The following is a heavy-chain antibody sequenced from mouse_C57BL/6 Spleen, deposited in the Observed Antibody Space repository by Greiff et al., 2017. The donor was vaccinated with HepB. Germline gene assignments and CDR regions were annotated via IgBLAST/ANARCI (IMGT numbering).Heavy chain of an antibody. Sequence: DVHLVESGGDLVKPGGSLKLSCAASGFTFSSYGMSWVRQTPDKRLEWVATISSGGSYTYYPDSVKGRFTISRDNAKNTLYLQMSSLKSEDTAMYYCARHGAQANAMDYWGQGTSVTVSS. CDR2: ISSGGSYT. CDR1: GFTFSSYG. CDR3: ARHGAQANAMDY. D-gene: IGHD3-2*02. J-gene: IGHJ4*01. V-gene: IGHV5-6*01.